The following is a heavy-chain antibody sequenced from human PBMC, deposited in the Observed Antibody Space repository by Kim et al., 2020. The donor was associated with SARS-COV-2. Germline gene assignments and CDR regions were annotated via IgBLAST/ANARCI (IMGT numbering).Heavy chain of an antibody. Sequence: GESLKISCKGSGYSFTSYWIGWVRQMPGKGLEWMGIIYPGDSDTRYSPSFQGQVTISADKSISTAYLQWSSLKASDTAMYYCARLIGSSWSPDAFDIWGQGTVVTVSS. CDR3: ARLIGSSWSPDAFDI. D-gene: IGHD6-13*01. J-gene: IGHJ3*02. CDR2: IYPGDSDT. CDR1: GYSFTSYW. V-gene: IGHV5-51*01.